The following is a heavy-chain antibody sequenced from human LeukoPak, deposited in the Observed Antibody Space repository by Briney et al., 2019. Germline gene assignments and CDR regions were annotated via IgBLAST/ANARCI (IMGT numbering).Heavy chain of an antibody. V-gene: IGHV3-23*01. CDR3: AKPRGEEWLVGLYDAFDI. J-gene: IGHJ3*02. D-gene: IGHD6-19*01. CDR1: GFTLSSYA. Sequence: GGSLRLSCAASGFTLSSYAMSWVRQAPGKGLEWVSVISGSDGSTYYADSVKGRFTISRDNSKNTLYLQMNSLRAEDTAVFYCAKPRGEEWLVGLYDAFDIWGPGTMVTVSS. CDR2: ISGSDGST.